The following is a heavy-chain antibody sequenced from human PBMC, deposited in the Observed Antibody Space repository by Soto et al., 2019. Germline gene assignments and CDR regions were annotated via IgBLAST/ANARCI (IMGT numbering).Heavy chain of an antibody. CDR1: GGSISSGDYY. CDR3: AARGPTELGSGPYYFDY. D-gene: IGHD7-27*01. V-gene: IGHV4-30-4*01. J-gene: IGHJ4*02. CDR2: IYYSGST. Sequence: SETLSLTCTVSGGSISSGDYYWSWIRQPPGKGLEWIGYIYYSGSTYYNPSLKSRVTISVDTSKNQFSLKLSSVTAADTAVYYCAARGPTELGSGPYYFDYWGQGTLVTVSS.